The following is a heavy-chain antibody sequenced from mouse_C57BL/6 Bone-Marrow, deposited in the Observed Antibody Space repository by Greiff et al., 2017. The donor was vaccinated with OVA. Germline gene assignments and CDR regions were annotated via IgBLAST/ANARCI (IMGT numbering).Heavy chain of an antibody. Sequence: QVQLQQPGAELVKPGASVKMSCKASGYTFTSYWMHWVKQRPGQGLEWIGKIHPNSGSTNYNEKFKSKATLTVDKSSSTAYMQLSSLTSEDSAVYYCARRVACHFDYWGQGTTLTVSS. J-gene: IGHJ2*01. V-gene: IGHV1-64*01. CDR3: ARRVACHFDY. CDR1: GYTFTSYW. CDR2: IHPNSGST.